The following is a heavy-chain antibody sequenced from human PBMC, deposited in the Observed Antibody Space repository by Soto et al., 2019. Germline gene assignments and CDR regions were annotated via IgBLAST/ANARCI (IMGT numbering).Heavy chain of an antibody. D-gene: IGHD1-1*01. V-gene: IGHV4-59*08. Sequence: LSLTCTVSSGSISRYYWTWIRQPPGKGLEWIGYISYSGSTNYNPSLKSRVTISADTSKNQFSLKLSSVTAADTAVYYCASRVRIDAFDIWGQGTMVTVSS. J-gene: IGHJ3*02. CDR1: SGSISRYY. CDR2: ISYSGST. CDR3: ASRVRIDAFDI.